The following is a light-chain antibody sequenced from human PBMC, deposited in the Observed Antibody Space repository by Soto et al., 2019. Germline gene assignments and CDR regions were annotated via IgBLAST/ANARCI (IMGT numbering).Light chain of an antibody. CDR2: SNN. CDR1: SSNIGSNT. Sequence: QAVVTQPPSASGTPGQRVTISCSGGSSNIGSNTVNWYRQLPGTAPKLLIYSNNQRPSGVPDRFSGSKSGTSASLAISGLQSEDEADYYCAAWDHSLDGHVVFGGGTKLTVL. V-gene: IGLV1-44*01. J-gene: IGLJ2*01. CDR3: AAWDHSLDGHVV.